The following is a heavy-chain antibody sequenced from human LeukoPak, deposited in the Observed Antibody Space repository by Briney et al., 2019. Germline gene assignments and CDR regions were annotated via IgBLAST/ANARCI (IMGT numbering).Heavy chain of an antibody. CDR1: GFTFSSYG. V-gene: IGHV3-30*02. Sequence: GGSLRLSCAASGFTFSSYGMHWVRQAPGKGLEWVAFIRYDGSNKYYADSVKGRFTISRDNAKNSLYLQMNSLRAEDTAVYYCARDRIAAAGTWWFDPWGQGTLVTVSS. J-gene: IGHJ5*02. D-gene: IGHD6-13*01. CDR2: IRYDGSNK. CDR3: ARDRIAAAGTWWFDP.